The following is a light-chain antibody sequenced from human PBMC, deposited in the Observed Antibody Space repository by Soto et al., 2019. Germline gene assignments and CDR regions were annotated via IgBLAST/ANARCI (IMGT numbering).Light chain of an antibody. J-gene: IGKJ4*01. CDR3: QQYNNWPRAT. V-gene: IGKV3-15*01. CDR2: RTS. Sequence: DIEMTQSPATLSVSTGERATLSCRASQSISSNLAWYQQKPGQAPRLLMFRTSSRATGFPARFSGSGSGTEFNLTISSLQSEDFGVYYCQQYNNWPRATFGGGTKVDIK. CDR1: QSISSN.